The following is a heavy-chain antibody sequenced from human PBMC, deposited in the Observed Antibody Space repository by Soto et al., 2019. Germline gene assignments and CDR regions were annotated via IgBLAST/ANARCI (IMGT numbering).Heavy chain of an antibody. J-gene: IGHJ6*03. D-gene: IGHD3-9*01. Sequence: QVQLQESGPGLVKPSQTLSLTCTVSGGSISSGGYYWSWIRQHPGKGLEWIGYIYYSGSTYYNPSLKSRFTISVDTSKNQFSLKLSSVTAADTAVYYCARGSYYDILTGYFSYYYYMDVWGKGTTVTVSS. CDR2: IYYSGST. CDR1: GGSISSGGYY. CDR3: ARGSYYDILTGYFSYYYYMDV. V-gene: IGHV4-31*03.